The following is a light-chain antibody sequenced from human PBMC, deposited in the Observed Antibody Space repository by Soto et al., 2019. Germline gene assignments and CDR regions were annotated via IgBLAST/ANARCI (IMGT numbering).Light chain of an antibody. V-gene: IGKV3-20*01. CDR1: QSLTTRY. Sequence: EIVLTQSPGTLSLFPGERATLSCRASQSLTTRYLAWYKQKPGQAPRLLIYGAYSRATGIPDRISGSGSGTYFTLTITRLEPEELSMYYCQQEGSSPTFGQGTRLELK. CDR2: GAY. J-gene: IGKJ5*01. CDR3: QQEGSSPT.